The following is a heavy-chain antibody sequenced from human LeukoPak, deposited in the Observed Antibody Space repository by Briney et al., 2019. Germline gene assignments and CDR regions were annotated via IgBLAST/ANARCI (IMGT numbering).Heavy chain of an antibody. Sequence: ETLSLTCAVYGGSFSGYYWSWIRQPPGKGLEWIGEINHSGSTNYNPSLKSRVTISVDTSKNQFSLKLSSVTAADTAVYYCARRYCSGGTCYYHFDYWGQGTLVTVSS. V-gene: IGHV4-34*01. CDR2: INHSGST. CDR1: GGSFSGYY. J-gene: IGHJ4*02. CDR3: ARRYCSGGTCYYHFDY. D-gene: IGHD2-15*01.